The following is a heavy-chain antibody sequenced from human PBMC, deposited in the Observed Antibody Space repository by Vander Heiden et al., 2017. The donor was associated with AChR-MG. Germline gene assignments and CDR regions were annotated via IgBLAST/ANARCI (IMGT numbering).Heavy chain of an antibody. Sequence: QVQLVESGGGVVQPGRSLRLSCAASGLPFSSSAMHWVRQAPGKGLEWVAVISYDGSNKYYADSVKGRFTISRDNSKNTLYLQMNSLRAEDTAVYYCARDFGIAAAGTVVGYWGQGTLVTVSS. J-gene: IGHJ4*02. CDR2: ISYDGSNK. CDR3: ARDFGIAAAGTVVGY. CDR1: GLPFSSSA. D-gene: IGHD6-13*01. V-gene: IGHV3-30-3*01.